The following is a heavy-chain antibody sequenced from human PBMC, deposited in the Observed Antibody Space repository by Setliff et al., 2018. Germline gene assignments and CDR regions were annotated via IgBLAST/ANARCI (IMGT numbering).Heavy chain of an antibody. CDR3: ARDGGEY. Sequence: GGSLRLSCAASGFTFSIYWMTWVRQAPGKGLGWVANIKQDGSEKYYVDSVKGRFTISRDNAKNSLYLQMNSLRAEDTAVYYCARDGGEYWGRGTLVTVSS. V-gene: IGHV3-7*01. CDR2: IKQDGSEK. CDR1: GFTFSIYW. J-gene: IGHJ2*01. D-gene: IGHD3-16*01.